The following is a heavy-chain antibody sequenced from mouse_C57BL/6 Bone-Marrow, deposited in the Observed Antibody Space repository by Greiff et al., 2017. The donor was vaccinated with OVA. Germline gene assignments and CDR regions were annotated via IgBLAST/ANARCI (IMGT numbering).Heavy chain of an antibody. CDR3: VREAYYSNYDYFDY. V-gene: IGHV10-3*01. D-gene: IGHD2-5*01. CDR1: GFTFNTYA. CDR2: IRSKSSNYAT. J-gene: IGHJ2*01. Sequence: EVQLVESGGGLVQPKGSLKLSCAASGFTFNTYAMHWVRQAPGKGLEWVARIRSKSSNYATYYADSVKDRFTISRDDSQSMLYLQMNNLKTEDTAMYYCVREAYYSNYDYFDYWGQGTTLTVSS.